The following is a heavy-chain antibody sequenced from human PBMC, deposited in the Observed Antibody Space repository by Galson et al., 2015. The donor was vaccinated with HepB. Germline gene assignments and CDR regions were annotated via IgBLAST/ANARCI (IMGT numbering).Heavy chain of an antibody. CDR2: IIPIFGTA. V-gene: IGHV1-69*13. D-gene: IGHD2-15*01. CDR3: ARDGAPRYCSGGSCPPYYYYYGMDV. CDR1: GGTFSSYA. J-gene: IGHJ6*02. Sequence: SVKVSCKASGGTFSSYAISWVRQAPGQGLEWMGGIIPIFGTANYAQKFQGRVTITADESTSTAYMELSSLRSEDTAVYYCARDGAPRYCSGGSCPPYYYYYGMDVWGQGTTVTVSS.